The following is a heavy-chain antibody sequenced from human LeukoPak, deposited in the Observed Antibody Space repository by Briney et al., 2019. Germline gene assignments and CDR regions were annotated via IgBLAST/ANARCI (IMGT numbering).Heavy chain of an antibody. CDR3: ATSFGPVIAAAGTGAD. J-gene: IGHJ4*02. D-gene: IGHD6-13*01. V-gene: IGHV3-23*01. CDR2: ISGSGSST. CDR1: GFTLSSYE. Sequence: GGSLRLSCTVSGFTLSSYEMTWIRQAPGKGLEWVSVISGSGSSTYYADSVKGRFTISRDNSKNTLYLQMNSLRAEDTAVYYCATSFGPVIAAAGTGADWGQGTLVTVSS.